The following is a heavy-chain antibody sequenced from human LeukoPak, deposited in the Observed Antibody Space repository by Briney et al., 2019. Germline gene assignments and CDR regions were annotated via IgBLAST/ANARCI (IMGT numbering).Heavy chain of an antibody. CDR1: GFTFSTYW. Sequence: PGGSLRLSCAASGFTFSTYWMHWVRQAPGKGLVWVSLIDTDGSSTPYADSVKGRFTISRDNAKNSLYLQMNSLRAEDTAVYYCASAYYGSGLYYYYYYYMDVWGKGTTVTVSS. CDR3: ASAYYGSGLYYYYYYYMDV. V-gene: IGHV3-74*01. J-gene: IGHJ6*03. D-gene: IGHD3-10*01. CDR2: IDTDGSST.